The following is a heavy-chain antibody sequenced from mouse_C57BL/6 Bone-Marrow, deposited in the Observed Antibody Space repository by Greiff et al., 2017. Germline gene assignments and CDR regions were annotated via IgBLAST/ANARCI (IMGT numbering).Heavy chain of an antibody. V-gene: IGHV1-76*01. Sequence: QVQLKESGAELVRPGASVKLSCKASGYTFTDYYINWVKQRPGQGLEWIARIYPGSGNTYYNEKFKGKATLTAEKSSSTAYMQLSSLTSEDSAVYFCARSYYGSSLFDYWGQGTTRTVSS. J-gene: IGHJ2*01. CDR3: ARSYYGSSLFDY. CDR1: GYTFTDYY. D-gene: IGHD1-1*01. CDR2: IYPGSGNT.